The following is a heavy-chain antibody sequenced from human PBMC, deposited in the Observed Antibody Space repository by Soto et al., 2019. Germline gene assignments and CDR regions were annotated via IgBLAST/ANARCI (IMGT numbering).Heavy chain of an antibody. CDR2: LYSGGTT. Sequence: EVQLVESGGGLVQPGGSLRLSCAASGFTVGNNYMNWVRQAPGKGLEWVSVLYSGGTTYYADSVKGRFTISRDDSKNTLHLQMNSLRVEDTAVYYCATGQGDYWGQGTLVTVSS. J-gene: IGHJ4*02. CDR1: GFTVGNNY. V-gene: IGHV3-66*01. CDR3: ATGQGDY.